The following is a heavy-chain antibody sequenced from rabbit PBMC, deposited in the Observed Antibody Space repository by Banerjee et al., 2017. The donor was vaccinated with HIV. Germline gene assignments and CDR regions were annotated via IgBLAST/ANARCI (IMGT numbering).Heavy chain of an antibody. Sequence: QSLEESGGDLVKPGASLTLTCTASGFSFSSSYWICWVRQAPGKGLEWIGCIYAGSSGSTYYASWAKGRFTISKTSSTTVTLQMTSLTAADTATYFCARGLNYDYTYGYAGDAYAYYFNLWGPGTLVTVS. J-gene: IGHJ4*01. V-gene: IGHV1S40*01. D-gene: IGHD6-1*01. CDR1: GFSFSSSYW. CDR2: IYAGSSGST. CDR3: ARGLNYDYTYGYAGDAYAYYFNL.